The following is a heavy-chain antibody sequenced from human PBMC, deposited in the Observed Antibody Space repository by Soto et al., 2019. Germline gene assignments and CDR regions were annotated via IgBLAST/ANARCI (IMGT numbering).Heavy chain of an antibody. Sequence: ASVKVSCKASGYTFTAYYMHWVRQPPGQGLKWMGWINPNSGGTNYAQKFQGNATMTRYTSISTASMKLSRLIMDDTAVYVCARDQGGKHSYDNSGYYYYFDYWGQGTLVTVSS. CDR2: INPNSGGT. CDR3: ARDQGGKHSYDNSGYYYYFDY. CDR1: GYTFTAYY. D-gene: IGHD3-22*01. J-gene: IGHJ4*02. V-gene: IGHV1-2*02.